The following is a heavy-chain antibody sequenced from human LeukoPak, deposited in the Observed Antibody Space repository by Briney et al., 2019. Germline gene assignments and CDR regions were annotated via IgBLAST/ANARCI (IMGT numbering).Heavy chain of an antibody. CDR2: ISAYNGNT. V-gene: IGHV1-18*01. Sequence: ASVKVSCKASGYTFTSYGISWLRQAPGQGLEWMGWISAYNGNTNYAQKLQGRVTMTTDTSTSTAYMELGSLRSDDTAVYYCAREIRGITSRSSFDIWGQETMVTVSS. CDR3: AREIRGITSRSSFDI. D-gene: IGHD3-10*01. J-gene: IGHJ3*02. CDR1: GYTFTSYG.